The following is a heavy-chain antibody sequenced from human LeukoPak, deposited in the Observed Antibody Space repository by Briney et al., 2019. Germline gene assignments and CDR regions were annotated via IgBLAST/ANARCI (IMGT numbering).Heavy chain of an antibody. CDR3: AKAYYYDSSGYSMTLNYYYYGMDV. CDR1: GYTFNTYY. D-gene: IGHD3-22*01. J-gene: IGHJ6*02. CDR2: IIPIFGTA. Sequence: ASVKVSCKASGYTFNTYYIHWVRQAPGQGLEWMGGIIPIFGTANYAQKFQGRVTITADESASTAYMGLSSLRSEDTAVYYCAKAYYYDSSGYSMTLNYYYYGMDVWGQGTTVTVSS. V-gene: IGHV1-69*13.